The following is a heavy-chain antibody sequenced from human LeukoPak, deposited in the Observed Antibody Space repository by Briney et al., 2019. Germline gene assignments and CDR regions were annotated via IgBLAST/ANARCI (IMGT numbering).Heavy chain of an antibody. Sequence: GGSLRLSCAASGFTFSSYAMSWVRQAPGKGLEWVSAISGGGGSTYYADSVRGRFTISRDNSKNTLYLQMNSLRAEDTAVYYCATLPENYGSGSYIDYWGQGTLVTVSS. J-gene: IGHJ4*02. CDR1: GFTFSSYA. D-gene: IGHD3-10*01. CDR3: ATLPENYGSGSYIDY. V-gene: IGHV3-23*01. CDR2: ISGGGGST.